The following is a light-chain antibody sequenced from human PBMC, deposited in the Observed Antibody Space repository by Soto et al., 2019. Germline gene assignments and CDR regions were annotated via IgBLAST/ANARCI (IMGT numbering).Light chain of an antibody. CDR2: EGS. Sequence: QSALTQPASVSGSPGQSITISCTGISSDVGSYNLVSWYQQHPGKAPKVMIYEGSKRPSGVSNRCSGSRPGNTAPLTISGLQAEDEAHYYCSSYAGSSTHVVFGGGTKLTVL. CDR1: SSDVGSYNL. V-gene: IGLV2-23*01. J-gene: IGLJ2*01. CDR3: SSYAGSSTHVV.